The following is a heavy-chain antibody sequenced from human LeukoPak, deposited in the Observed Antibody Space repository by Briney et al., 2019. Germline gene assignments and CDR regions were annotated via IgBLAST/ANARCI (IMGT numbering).Heavy chain of an antibody. CDR2: IPSTSSTI. Sequence: GGSLRLLCAASVHTFSIFCMHWARQAPGKGLEWVSYIPSTSSTIYYADCVKGRFTISRDNAKNSLYLQMNSLRVEDTAVYYCARSLSTDFDHWGQGTLVTVSS. CDR1: VHTFSIFC. V-gene: IGHV3-48*01. J-gene: IGHJ4*02. CDR3: ARSLSTDFDH. D-gene: IGHD5/OR15-5a*01.